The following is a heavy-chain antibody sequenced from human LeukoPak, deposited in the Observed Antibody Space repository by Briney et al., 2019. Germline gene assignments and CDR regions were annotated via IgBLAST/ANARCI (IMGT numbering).Heavy chain of an antibody. J-gene: IGHJ6*03. CDR3: ARQVRSPVVMFMDV. V-gene: IGHV4-39*01. CDR1: GGSISTSTYN. Sequence: SETLSLTCTVAGGSISTSTYNWGWIRQPPGKGLEWIGSVYYTGITYYNPFVESRVTISVDTSKNHFSLELNSVTAADTGVYFCARQVRSPVVMFMDVWGKGTTVIVSS. D-gene: IGHD3-22*01. CDR2: VYYTGIT.